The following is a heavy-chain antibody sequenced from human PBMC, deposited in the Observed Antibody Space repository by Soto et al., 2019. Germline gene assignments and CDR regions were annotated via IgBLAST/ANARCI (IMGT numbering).Heavy chain of an antibody. D-gene: IGHD4-17*01. V-gene: IGHV1-18*04. CDR1: GYIFSDYG. Sequence: QVQVMQSGAEVKKPGDSVKVSCKTSGYIFSDYGINWVRQAPGQGLEWMGWISGYSGNENLAQKFHGRVTMTTDKSTRTAYMELRRLRSDDTAVYYCAKRTSVTTWGESDYWGQGTLVTVSS. J-gene: IGHJ4*02. CDR3: AKRTSVTTWGESDY. CDR2: ISGYSGNE.